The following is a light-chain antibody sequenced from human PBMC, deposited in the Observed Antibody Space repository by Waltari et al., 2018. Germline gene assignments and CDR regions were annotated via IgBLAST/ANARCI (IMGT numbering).Light chain of an antibody. CDR3: QHYLRLPVT. CDR1: QSVGRAF. CDR2: GAS. Sequence: CRASQSVGRAFAGCQAKPGQSPRVLIYGASTRATGIPDRVSGSGSGTDFSLTISRLEPDDFAVYYCQHYLRLPVTFGQGTTVEI. V-gene: IGKV3-20*01. J-gene: IGKJ1*01.